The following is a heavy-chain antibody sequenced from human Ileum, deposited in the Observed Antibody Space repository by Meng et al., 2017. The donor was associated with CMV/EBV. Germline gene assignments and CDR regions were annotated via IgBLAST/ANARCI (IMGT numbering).Heavy chain of an antibody. CDR3: IYGVAIF. J-gene: IGHJ4*02. CDR2: IYWNDGE. V-gene: IGHV2-5*04. D-gene: IGHD2-15*01. CDR1: GFSLTTDGVA. Sequence: HIPWRESAPSLVIPKQPLTLTCTFSGFSLTTDGVAVGWIRQPPGKALEWLALIYWNDGEHYSPSLKSRLTITKDTSKDQVVLTMANMDPVDTGTYYCIYGVAIFWGQGTLVTVSS.